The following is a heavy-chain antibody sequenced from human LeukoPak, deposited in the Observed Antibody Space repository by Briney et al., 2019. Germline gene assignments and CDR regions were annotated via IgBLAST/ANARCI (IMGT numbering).Heavy chain of an antibody. V-gene: IGHV3-33*06. D-gene: IGHD3-22*01. CDR3: AKYDNSGRAGGY. CDR1: GFTFSNYG. J-gene: IGHJ4*02. Sequence: PGGSLRLSCAASGFTFSNYGMYWVRQAPGKGLEWLAVIWYDGSNKYYADSVKGRFTISRDNSRNTPYLQMNSLRAKDTAMYYCAKYDNSGRAGGYWGRGTLVTVSS. CDR2: IWYDGSNK.